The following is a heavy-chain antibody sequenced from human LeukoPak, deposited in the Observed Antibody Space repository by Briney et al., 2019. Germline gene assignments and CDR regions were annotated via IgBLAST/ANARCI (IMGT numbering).Heavy chain of an antibody. CDR3: ARDKEPGWSDP. J-gene: IGHJ5*02. CDR1: GFTFSSYG. Sequence: PGRSLGLSCAASGFTFSSYGMHWVRQAPGKGLEWVAVIWYDGSNKYYADSVKGRFTISRDNSKNTLYLQMNSLRAEDTAVYYSARDKEPGWSDPWGQGTLVTVSS. CDR2: IWYDGSNK. V-gene: IGHV3-33*01.